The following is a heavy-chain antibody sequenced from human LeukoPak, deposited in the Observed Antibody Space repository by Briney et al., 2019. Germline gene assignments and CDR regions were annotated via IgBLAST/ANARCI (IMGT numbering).Heavy chain of an antibody. Sequence: PSETLSLTCTVSGGSISSSSYYWGWIRQPPGKGLEWNGSIYYTGSTNYNPSLKSRVTISVDTSKNQFSLKLSSVTAADTAVYYCARRYYYGSGSYLYYFDYWGQGTLVTVSS. D-gene: IGHD3-10*01. CDR1: GGSISSSSYY. CDR2: IYYTGST. CDR3: ARRYYYGSGSYLYYFDY. V-gene: IGHV4-39*07. J-gene: IGHJ4*02.